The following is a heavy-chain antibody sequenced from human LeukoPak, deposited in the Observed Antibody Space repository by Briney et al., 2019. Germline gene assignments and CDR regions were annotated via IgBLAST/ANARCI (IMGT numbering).Heavy chain of an antibody. D-gene: IGHD2-2*01. CDR2: ISAYNGNT. J-gene: IGHJ4*02. CDR3: ARDREYCSSTSCYEIFDY. Sequence: ASVKVSCKASGYTFTSYGISWVRQAPGQGLEWMGWISAYNGNTNYAQKLQGRVTMTRDTSISTAYMELSRLRSDDTAVYYCARDREYCSSTSCYEIFDYWGQGTLVTVSS. CDR1: GYTFTSYG. V-gene: IGHV1-18*01.